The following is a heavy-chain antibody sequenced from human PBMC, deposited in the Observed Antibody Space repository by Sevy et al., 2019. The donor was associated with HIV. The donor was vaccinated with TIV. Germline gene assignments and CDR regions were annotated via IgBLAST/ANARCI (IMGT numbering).Heavy chain of an antibody. V-gene: IGHV3-53*01. D-gene: IGHD6-13*01. J-gene: IGHJ4*02. CDR1: RFTVSSNY. Sequence: GGSLRLSCAASRFTVSSNYMSWVRQAPGKGLEWVSVIYSGGSTYYADSVKGRFTISRDNSKNTLYLQMNSLRAEDTAVYYCHRIAAAWRIDYWGQGTLVTVSS. CDR2: IYSGGST. CDR3: HRIAAAWRIDY.